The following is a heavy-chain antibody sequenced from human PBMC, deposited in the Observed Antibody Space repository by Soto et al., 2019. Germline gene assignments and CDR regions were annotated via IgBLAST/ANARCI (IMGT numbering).Heavy chain of an antibody. Sequence: GGSLRLSCAASGFTFSNYWMHLVRQAPGKGLVWVSRINTDGSSTTYADSVQGRFTISRDNAKNTLSLQMNSLRAEDTAVYYCARGWPQSASGSHLAYWGQGTLVTVSS. CDR2: INTDGSST. CDR1: GFTFSNYW. CDR3: ARGWPQSASGSHLAY. V-gene: IGHV3-74*01. J-gene: IGHJ4*02. D-gene: IGHD3-10*01.